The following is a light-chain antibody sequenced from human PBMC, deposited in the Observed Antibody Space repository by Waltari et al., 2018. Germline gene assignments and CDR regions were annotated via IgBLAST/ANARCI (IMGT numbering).Light chain of an antibody. V-gene: IGKV3-20*01. CDR1: QSVSSSY. CDR2: DAS. Sequence: EIVLTQSPGTLSLSPGERATLSCRASQSVSSSYLAWYQQKPGQAPRLLIYDASSRATGIPDRFSGSGSGTDFTLTINRLEPEDVAVYYCQQYHSSPPTFGGGTKVEIK. J-gene: IGKJ4*01. CDR3: QQYHSSPPT.